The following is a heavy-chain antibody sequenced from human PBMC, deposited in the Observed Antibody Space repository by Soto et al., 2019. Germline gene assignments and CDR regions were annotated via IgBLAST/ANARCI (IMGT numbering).Heavy chain of an antibody. Sequence: SETLSLTCSVSGGPITGYYWSWIRQPPGEGLEWIGYIYYSGSTTYNPSLKSRVTMSVDTSKNQFSLKLRSVTAADTAVYYCARDQSSGYYLNWFDPWGQGILVTVSP. J-gene: IGHJ5*02. D-gene: IGHD3-22*01. CDR1: GGPITGYY. CDR2: IYYSGST. V-gene: IGHV4-59*01. CDR3: ARDQSSGYYLNWFDP.